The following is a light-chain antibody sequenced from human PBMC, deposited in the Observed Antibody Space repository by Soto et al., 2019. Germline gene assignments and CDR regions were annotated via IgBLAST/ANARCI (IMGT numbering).Light chain of an antibody. CDR3: QQYNNWPYT. J-gene: IGKJ2*01. Sequence: EIVMTQSPATLSVSPGERAILSCRASQSVSSILAWYQQKPGQAPRLLIYGASTRATGIPARFSGSGSGPEFTLTIRCLQSEDFAVYSCQQYNNWPYTFGQGTKLQIK. CDR1: QSVSSI. CDR2: GAS. V-gene: IGKV3-15*01.